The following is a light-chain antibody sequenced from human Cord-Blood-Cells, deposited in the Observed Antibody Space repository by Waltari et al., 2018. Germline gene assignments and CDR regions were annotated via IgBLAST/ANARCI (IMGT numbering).Light chain of an antibody. J-gene: IGKJ3*01. Sequence: EIVLTQSPGTLSLSPGERATLSCRASQRVSSSYLAWYQQKPGQAPRLLIYGAYSRATGIPDRFSGSGSGTDFTLTISRLEPEDFAVYYCQQYGSSFTFGPGTKVDIK. CDR3: QQYGSSFT. CDR2: GAY. CDR1: QRVSSSY. V-gene: IGKV3-20*01.